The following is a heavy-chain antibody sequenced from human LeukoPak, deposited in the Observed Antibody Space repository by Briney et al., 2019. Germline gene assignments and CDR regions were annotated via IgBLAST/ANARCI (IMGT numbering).Heavy chain of an antibody. CDR3: TGHLSISTYGPH. Sequence: SGGSLRLSCTGSGFAFADYAMSGVRQAPGMGLEWIGFIRSKSFGGTTEYAASVKGGSTISRDDSRSIAYLQMNTLTTEDTAVYYCTGHLSISTYGPHWGQGTLVTVSS. CDR1: GFAFADYA. D-gene: IGHD3-10*01. V-gene: IGHV3-49*04. CDR2: IRSKSFGGTT. J-gene: IGHJ4*02.